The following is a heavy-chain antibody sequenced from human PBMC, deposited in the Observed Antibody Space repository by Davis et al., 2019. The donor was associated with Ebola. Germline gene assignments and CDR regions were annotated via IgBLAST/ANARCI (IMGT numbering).Heavy chain of an antibody. CDR3: ARCGRNNCFHSGMDV. CDR2: IYYSGST. D-gene: IGHD1-20*01. Sequence: PGGSLRLSCTVSGGSISSYYWSWIRQPPGKGLEWIGYIYYSGSTNYNPSLKSRVTILVDTSKNQFSLKLSSVTAADTAVYYCARCGRNNCFHSGMDVWGQGTTVTVSS. CDR1: GGSISSYY. J-gene: IGHJ6*02. V-gene: IGHV4-59*01.